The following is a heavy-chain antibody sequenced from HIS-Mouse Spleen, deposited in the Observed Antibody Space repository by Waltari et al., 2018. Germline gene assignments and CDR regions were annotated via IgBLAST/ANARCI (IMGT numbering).Heavy chain of an antibody. D-gene: IGHD3-16*02. CDR3: ARDRSLSDPDY. V-gene: IGHV3-7*01. J-gene: IGHJ4*02. CDR2: IKQDGSEK. Sequence: EVQLVESGGGLVQPGGSSGLSCAASGFTLSSYWRRWVRQAPGKGLEWVANIKQDGSEKYYVDSVKGRFTISRDNAKNSLYLQMNSLRAEDTAVYYCARDRSLSDPDYWGQGTLVTVSS. CDR1: GFTLSSYW.